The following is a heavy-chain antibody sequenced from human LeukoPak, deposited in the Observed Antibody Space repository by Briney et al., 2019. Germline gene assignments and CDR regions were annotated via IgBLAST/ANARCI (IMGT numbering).Heavy chain of an antibody. Sequence: SETLSLTCAVYGGSFSGYYWSWIRQPPGKGLEWIGEINHSGSTNYNPSLKSRVTISVDTSKNQFSLKLSSVTAADTAAYYCARHRLVRGVTDYWGQGTLVTVSS. CDR1: GGSFSGYY. D-gene: IGHD3-10*01. CDR3: ARHRLVRGVTDY. J-gene: IGHJ4*02. CDR2: INHSGST. V-gene: IGHV4-34*01.